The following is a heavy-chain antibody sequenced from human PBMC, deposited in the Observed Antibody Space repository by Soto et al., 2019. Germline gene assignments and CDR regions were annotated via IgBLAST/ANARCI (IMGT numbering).Heavy chain of an antibody. Sequence: SVKVSCKASGGSFSNIALNWVRQAPGQGLEWMGGILPMFGTVKYAPKFQARVTITADVSTGAAYMELRSLISEDTAVYYCAIGGYIDVVVPGRWFDPWGQGTLVTVSS. CDR3: AIGGYIDVVVPGRWFDP. V-gene: IGHV1-69*13. CDR2: ILPMFGTV. D-gene: IGHD2-21*01. J-gene: IGHJ5*02. CDR1: GGSFSNIA.